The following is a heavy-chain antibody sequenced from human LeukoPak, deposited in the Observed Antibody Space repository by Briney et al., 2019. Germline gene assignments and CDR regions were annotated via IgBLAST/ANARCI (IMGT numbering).Heavy chain of an antibody. CDR1: GFTFSSYS. Sequence: GGSLRLSCAASGFTFSSYSMNWVRQAPGKGLEWVSYISSSSSTIYYADSVEGRFTISRDNAKNSLYLQMSGLRPEDTAVYYCAKGGWGTGIGYLGQGTLVTVSS. V-gene: IGHV3-48*04. CDR2: ISSSSSTI. J-gene: IGHJ4*02. CDR3: AKGGWGTGIGY. D-gene: IGHD3-10*01.